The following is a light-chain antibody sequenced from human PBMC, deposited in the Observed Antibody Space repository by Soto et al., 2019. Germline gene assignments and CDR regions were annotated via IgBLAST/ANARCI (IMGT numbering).Light chain of an antibody. CDR3: HHYSGPWT. V-gene: IGKV1-5*01. Sequence: GDNVNITCRASQNIYNWLAWYRQQPGKAPELLMYGASTLERGVPSRFRGSGSGTEFTLTITGLQPEDFGSYFCHHYSGPWTFGQGTKVEIK. J-gene: IGKJ1*01. CDR2: GAS. CDR1: QNIYNW.